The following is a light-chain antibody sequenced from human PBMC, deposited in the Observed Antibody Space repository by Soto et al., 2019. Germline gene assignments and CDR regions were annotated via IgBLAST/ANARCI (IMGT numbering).Light chain of an antibody. CDR2: GAS. CDR1: QSVSSSY. J-gene: IGKJ5*01. CDR3: LHYGGSPIT. V-gene: IGKV3-20*01. Sequence: EIVLTQSPGTLSLSPGERATLSCRASQSVSSSYLAWFQQKPGQAPRLLIYGASTRATGIPDRFSGSGSGTDFTLTISRLEPEDFAVYYCLHYGGSPITFGQGTRLEIK.